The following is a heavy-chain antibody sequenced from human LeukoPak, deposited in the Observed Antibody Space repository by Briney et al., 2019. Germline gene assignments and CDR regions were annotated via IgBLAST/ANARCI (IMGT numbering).Heavy chain of an antibody. V-gene: IGHV4-34*01. CDR1: GGSFSSYY. Sequence: ASETLSLTCAVYGGSFSSYYWSWIRQPPGKGLEWIGEINHGGSTNYNPPLKSRVTISVDTSKNQFSLKLSSVTAADTAVYYCARGPSSGWSIDYWGQGTLVTVSS. CDR3: ARGPSSGWSIDY. D-gene: IGHD6-19*01. J-gene: IGHJ4*02. CDR2: INHGGST.